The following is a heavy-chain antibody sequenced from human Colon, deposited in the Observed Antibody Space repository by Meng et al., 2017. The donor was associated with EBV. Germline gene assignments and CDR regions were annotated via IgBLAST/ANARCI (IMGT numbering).Heavy chain of an antibody. J-gene: IGHJ4*02. CDR1: GGSISTSDW. D-gene: IGHD2-2*01. CDR3: ARVRVIPAAVGFDY. V-gene: IGHV4-4*02. Sequence: QGQLQVSGPGVVEPSGTLSLTCAVAGGSISTSDWWSWVRQPPGKGLEWIGEIYRGGGTNYNPSFKSRVTISVDTSNNHFSLKLSYVTAADTAVYYCARVRVIPAAVGFDYWGQGTLVTVSS. CDR2: IYRGGGT.